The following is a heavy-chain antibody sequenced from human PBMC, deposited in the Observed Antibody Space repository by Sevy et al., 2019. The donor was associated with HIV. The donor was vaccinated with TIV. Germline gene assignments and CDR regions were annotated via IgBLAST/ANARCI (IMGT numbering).Heavy chain of an antibody. CDR3: ARDGYGNAFDI. Sequence: GGSLRLSCAASGFTFSSYEMNWVRQAPGKGREWVSYISSSGSTIYYADSVKGRFTISRDNAKNSLYLQMNSLRAEDTAVYYCARDGYGNAFDIWGQGTMVTVSS. CDR2: ISSSGSTI. V-gene: IGHV3-48*03. J-gene: IGHJ3*02. D-gene: IGHD5-12*01. CDR1: GFTFSSYE.